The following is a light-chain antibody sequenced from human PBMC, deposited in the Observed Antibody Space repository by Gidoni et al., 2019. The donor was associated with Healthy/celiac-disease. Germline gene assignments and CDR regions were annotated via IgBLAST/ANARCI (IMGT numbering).Light chain of an antibody. CDR2: EGS. CDR3: SSYTSSSTLVV. CDR1: SSDVGGYNY. J-gene: IGLJ2*01. Sequence: QSALTQPASVSGSPGQSITIACTGTSSDVGGYNYVSWYQPHPGKAPKLMIYEGSNRPPVVSNRFSGSKSGNTASLTISGLQAEDEADYYCSSYTSSSTLVVFGGGTKLTVL. V-gene: IGLV2-14*01.